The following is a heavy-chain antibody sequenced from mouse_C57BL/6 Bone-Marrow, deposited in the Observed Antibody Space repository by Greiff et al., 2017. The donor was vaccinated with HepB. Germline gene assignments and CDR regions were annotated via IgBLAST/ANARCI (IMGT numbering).Heavy chain of an antibody. J-gene: IGHJ1*03. CDR1: GYTFTSYL. D-gene: IGHD1-1*01. CDR3: ARRNTSWYFDV. CDR2: IDPSDSET. Sequence: VQLQQPGAELVRPGSSVKLSCKASGYTFTSYLMHWVKQRPIQGLEWIGNIDPSDSETHYNQKFKDKATLTVDKSSSTAYMQLSSLTSEDSAVYYCARRNTSWYFDVWGTGTTVTVSS. V-gene: IGHV1-52*01.